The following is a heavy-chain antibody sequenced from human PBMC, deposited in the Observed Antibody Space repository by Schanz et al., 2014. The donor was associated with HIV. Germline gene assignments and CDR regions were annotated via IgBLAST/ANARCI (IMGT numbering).Heavy chain of an antibody. CDR2: ISWNSGSI. CDR1: GFTFDDYA. J-gene: IGHJ6*02. V-gene: IGHV3-9*01. CDR3: AKDRITGTTGVPYYYYGMDV. D-gene: IGHD1-7*01. Sequence: EVQLVESGGGLVQPGRSLRLSCAASGFTFDDYAMHWVRQAPGKGLEWVSGISWNSGSIGYADSVKGRFTISRDNSKNTVYLQMNSLRAEDTAVYYCAKDRITGTTGVPYYYYGMDVWGQGTLVTVSS.